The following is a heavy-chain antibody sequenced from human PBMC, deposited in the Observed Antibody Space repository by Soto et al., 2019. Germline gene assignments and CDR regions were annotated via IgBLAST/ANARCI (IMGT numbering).Heavy chain of an antibody. CDR1: GFTFSSYA. J-gene: IGHJ4*02. CDR3: AKGRESSGSYRPFDY. CDR2: ISAGAVAT. V-gene: IGHV3-23*01. D-gene: IGHD3-22*01. Sequence: LRLSCAASGFTFSSYAMSWVRQAPGKGLEWVSAISAGAVATNYADSVKGRFTISRDNSKNTLYLQMNSLRAEDTAVYYCAKGRESSGSYRPFDYWGQGALVTVSS.